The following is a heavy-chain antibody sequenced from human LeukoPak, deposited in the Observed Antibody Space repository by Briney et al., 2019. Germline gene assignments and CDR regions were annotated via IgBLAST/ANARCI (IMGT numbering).Heavy chain of an antibody. CDR2: ISGSGGST. CDR3: AKVSMVVVAATTESNFDY. D-gene: IGHD2-15*01. Sequence: PGGSLRLSCAASGFTFSSYAMSWVRQAPGKGLEWVSAISGSGGSTYYADSVKGRFTISRDNSKNTLYLQMNSLRAEDTAVYYCAKVSMVVVAATTESNFDYWGQGTLVTVSS. J-gene: IGHJ4*02. V-gene: IGHV3-23*01. CDR1: GFTFSSYA.